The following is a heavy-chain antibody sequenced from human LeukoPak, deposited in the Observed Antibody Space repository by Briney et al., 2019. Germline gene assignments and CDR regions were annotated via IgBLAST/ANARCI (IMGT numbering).Heavy chain of an antibody. J-gene: IGHJ4*02. CDR2: INYGGTT. V-gene: IGHV4-59*08. CDR1: GDSISSHY. CDR3: ARLSTDIVVVGAAVAHYFDH. Sequence: PSETLSLTCTVSGDSISSHYWTWIRQSPGKGLEYIGYINYGGTTNYNPSLKSRVTISVDTSENQFSLRLSSVTAADTAVYYCARLSTDIVVVGAAVAHYFDHWGQGTLVTVSP. D-gene: IGHD2-2*01.